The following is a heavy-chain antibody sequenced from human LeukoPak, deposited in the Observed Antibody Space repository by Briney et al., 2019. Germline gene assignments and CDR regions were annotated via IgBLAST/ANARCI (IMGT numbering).Heavy chain of an antibody. V-gene: IGHV1-8*01. J-gene: IGHJ4*02. CDR2: MNPNSGNT. D-gene: IGHD3-3*01. CDR1: GYTFTSYD. CDR3: ARGESMDYDLWGDLAC. Sequence: ASVKVSCKSTGYTFTSYDINGLRQATGQGLEWMGWMNPNSGNTGYAQKFKGRVTMTRNTSISTAYMELSSLRSEDTAVYYCARGESMDYDLWGDLACWGQGTLVTVSS.